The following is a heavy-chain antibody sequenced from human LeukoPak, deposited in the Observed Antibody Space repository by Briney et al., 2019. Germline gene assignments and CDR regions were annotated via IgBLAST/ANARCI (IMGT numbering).Heavy chain of an antibody. D-gene: IGHD2-8*01. CDR3: ARAPLVLMVYAIFYYFDY. Sequence: SETLSLTCTVSGGSISSSSYYWGWIRQPPGKGLEWIGSIYYSGSTYYNPSLKSRVTISVDTSKNQFSLKLSSVTAADTAVYYCARAPLVLMVYAIFYYFDYWGQGTLVTVSS. J-gene: IGHJ4*02. CDR1: GGSISSSSYY. CDR2: IYYSGST. V-gene: IGHV4-39*07.